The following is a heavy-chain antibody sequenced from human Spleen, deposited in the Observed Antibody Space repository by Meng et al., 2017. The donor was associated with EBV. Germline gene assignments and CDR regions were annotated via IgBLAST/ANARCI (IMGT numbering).Heavy chain of an antibody. D-gene: IGHD2-2*01. CDR1: GYTFTRYG. CDR2: ISTYDGNT. V-gene: IGHV1-18*01. Sequence: QVRLVQSGAEVKKPGASVKVSCKASGYTFTRYGITWVRQAPGRGPEWMGWISTYDGNTDYAQKLQDRATLTTDTSTATAYMELRSLRSDDTAVYYCALSVVQPAAYDYWGQGTLVTVSS. J-gene: IGHJ4*02. CDR3: ALSVVQPAAYDY.